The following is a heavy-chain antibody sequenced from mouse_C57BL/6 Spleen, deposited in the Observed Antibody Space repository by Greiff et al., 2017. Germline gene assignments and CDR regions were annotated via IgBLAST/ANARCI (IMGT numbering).Heavy chain of an antibody. CDR2: IDPENGDT. J-gene: IGHJ3*01. Sequence: DVKLVESGAELVRPGASVKLSCTASGFNIKDDYMHWVKQRPEQGLEWIGWIDPENGDTEYASKFQGKATITADTSSNTAYLQLSSLTSEDTAVYYCTTDGSSSGFAYWGQGTLVTVSA. D-gene: IGHD1-1*01. V-gene: IGHV14-4*01. CDR3: TTDGSSSGFAY. CDR1: GFNIKDDY.